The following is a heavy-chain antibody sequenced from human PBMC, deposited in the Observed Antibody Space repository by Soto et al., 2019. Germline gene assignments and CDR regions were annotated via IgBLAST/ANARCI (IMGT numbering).Heavy chain of an antibody. J-gene: IGHJ6*02. D-gene: IGHD1-26*01. V-gene: IGHV4-59*01. Sequence: SETLSLTCTVSGGSISSYYWSWIRQPPGKGLEWIGYIYYSGSTNYNPSLKSRVTISVDTSKNQFSLKLSSVTAADTAVYYCAGNVRGSYAGDYYYGMDVWGQGTTVTVSS. CDR2: IYYSGST. CDR1: GGSISSYY. CDR3: AGNVRGSYAGDYYYGMDV.